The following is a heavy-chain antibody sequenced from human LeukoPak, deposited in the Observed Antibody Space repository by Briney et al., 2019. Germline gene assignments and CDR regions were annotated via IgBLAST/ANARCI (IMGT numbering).Heavy chain of an antibody. CDR2: IYTSGST. D-gene: IGHD6-19*01. J-gene: IGHJ4*02. V-gene: IGHV4-61*02. CDR1: GGSISSGSYY. Sequence: SETLSLTCTVPGGSISSGSYYWSWIRQPAGKGLEWIGRIYTSGSTNYNPSLKSRVTISADTSKNQFSLKLSSVTAADTAVYYCARDRSVADTSLGYWGQGTLVTVSS. CDR3: ARDRSVADTSLGY.